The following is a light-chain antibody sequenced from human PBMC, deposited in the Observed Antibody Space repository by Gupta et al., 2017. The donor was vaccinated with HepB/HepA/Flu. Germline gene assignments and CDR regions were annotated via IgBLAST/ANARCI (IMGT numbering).Light chain of an antibody. CDR1: SLRSYF. CDR3: NSRDSSGNHLG. Sequence: SSELTHDPAVSVALGQTVCLTCQGDSLRSYFASWYQQKQGQAPVLVIYGKNNRPSGIPDRFSGSSSGNTACLTITGAQAEDEADYYCNSRDSSGNHLGVGGGTKLTVL. CDR2: GKN. V-gene: IGLV3-19*01. J-gene: IGLJ2*01.